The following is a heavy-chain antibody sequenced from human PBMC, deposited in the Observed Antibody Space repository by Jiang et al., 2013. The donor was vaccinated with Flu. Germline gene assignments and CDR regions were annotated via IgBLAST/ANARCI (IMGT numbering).Heavy chain of an antibody. CDR2: IIPIFGTA. CDR3: ARYAWLNGIAAAGYFDY. J-gene: IGHJ4*02. D-gene: IGHD6-13*01. Sequence: QLVESGAEVKKPGSSVKVSCKASGGTFSSYAISWVRQAPGQGLEWMGGIIPIFGTANYAQKFQGRVTITADKSTSTAYMELSSLRSEDTAVYYCARYAWLNGIAAAGYFDYWGQGTLVTVSS. CDR1: GGTFSSYA. V-gene: IGHV1-69*06.